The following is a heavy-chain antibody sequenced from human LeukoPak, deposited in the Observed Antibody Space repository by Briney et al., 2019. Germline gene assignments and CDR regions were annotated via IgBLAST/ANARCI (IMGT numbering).Heavy chain of an antibody. D-gene: IGHD6-13*01. CDR2: ISSSSSYI. V-gene: IGHV3-21*01. J-gene: IGHJ4*02. Sequence: GGSLRLSCAASGFTLSSYSMNWVRQAPGKGLEWVSSISSSSSYIYYADSVKGRFTISRDNAKNSLYLQMNSLRAEDTAVYYCASWNIAAAGRGFDYWGQGTLVTVSS. CDR3: ASWNIAAAGRGFDY. CDR1: GFTLSSYS.